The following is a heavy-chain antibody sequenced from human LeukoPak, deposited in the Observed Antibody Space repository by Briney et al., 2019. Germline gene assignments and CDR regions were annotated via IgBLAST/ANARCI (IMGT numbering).Heavy chain of an antibody. CDR3: ARDRRIYDFWSGYYANDY. V-gene: IGHV3-7*01. CDR2: IKQDGSEK. J-gene: IGHJ4*02. D-gene: IGHD3-3*01. CDR1: GFTFSSYW. Sequence: GGCLRLSCAASGFTFSSYWMGWVRQAPGKGLEWVANIKQDGSEKCYVDSVKGRFTISRDNAKNSLYLQMNSLRADDTAVYYCARDRRIYDFWSGYYANDYWGQGTLVTVSS.